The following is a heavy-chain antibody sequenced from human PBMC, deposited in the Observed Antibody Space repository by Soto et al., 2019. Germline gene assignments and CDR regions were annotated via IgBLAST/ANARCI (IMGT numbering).Heavy chain of an antibody. J-gene: IGHJ4*02. CDR1: GYTFTSYG. CDR2: ISAYNGNT. V-gene: IGHV1-18*01. Sequence: QVQLVQSGAEVKKPGASVKVSCKASGYTFTSYGIRWVRQAPGQGLEWMGWISAYNGNTNYAQKLQGRVTMTTDTATSTAYLELRSLRSDDTAVHYCARQRGNYYGSGSLSVGDYWGQGTLVTVSS. D-gene: IGHD3-10*01. CDR3: ARQRGNYYGSGSLSVGDY.